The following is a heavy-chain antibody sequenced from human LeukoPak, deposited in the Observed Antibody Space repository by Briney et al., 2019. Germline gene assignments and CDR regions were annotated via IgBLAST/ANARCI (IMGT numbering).Heavy chain of an antibody. CDR3: ARADFIDAGPYLIGP. J-gene: IGHJ5*02. CDR1: GYSFTDYY. CDR2: INTKSGRT. V-gene: IGHV1-2*02. Sequence: ASVRVSCKTSGYSFTDYYIHWVRQPPGQGLEWKGWINTKSGRTSSARKFQGRVTMTRDPSITTVYMDMAWLTSDDSAIYFCARADFIDAGPYLIGPWGQGTLVTVSS. D-gene: IGHD3-3*01.